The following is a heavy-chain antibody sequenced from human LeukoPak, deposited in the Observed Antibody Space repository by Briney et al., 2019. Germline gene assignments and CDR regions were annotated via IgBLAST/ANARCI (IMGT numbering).Heavy chain of an antibody. CDR2: IKQDGSEK. CDR1: GFTFSSNA. V-gene: IGHV3-7*01. CDR3: ARPGRGYDFWSGYSPFDY. Sequence: GGSLRLSCAASGFTFSSNAMSWVRQAPGKGLEWVANIKQDGSEKYYVDSVKGRFTISRDNAKNSLYLQMNSLRAEDTAVYYCARPGRGYDFWSGYSPFDYWGQGTLVTVSS. D-gene: IGHD3-3*01. J-gene: IGHJ4*02.